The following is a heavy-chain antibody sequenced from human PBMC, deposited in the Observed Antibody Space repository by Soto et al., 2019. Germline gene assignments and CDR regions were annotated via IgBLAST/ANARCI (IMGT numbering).Heavy chain of an antibody. Sequence: GGSLRLSCAASGFTFSDYYMSWIRQAPGKGLEWVSYISSSGSTIYYADSVKGRFTISRDNAKNSLYLQMNSLRAEDTDVYYCARGGLRDWNYDIWVGSVDYWGQGTLVTVSS. J-gene: IGHJ4*02. CDR2: ISSSGSTI. D-gene: IGHD1-7*01. CDR3: ARGGLRDWNYDIWVGSVDY. V-gene: IGHV3-11*01. CDR1: GFTFSDYY.